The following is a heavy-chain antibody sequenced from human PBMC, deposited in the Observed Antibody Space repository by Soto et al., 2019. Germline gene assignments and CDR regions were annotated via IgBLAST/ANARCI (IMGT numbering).Heavy chain of an antibody. CDR2: IKSKTDGGTT. V-gene: IGHV3-15*01. CDR1: GFTFINAW. Sequence: GGSLRLSCAASGFTFINAWMSWVRQAPGKGLEWVGRIKSKTDGGTTDYAAPVKGRFTISRDDSKNTLYLQMNSLKTEDTAVYYCTTGVYNPYYYYYGMDVWGQGTTVTVSS. D-gene: IGHD3-10*01. J-gene: IGHJ6*02. CDR3: TTGVYNPYYYYYGMDV.